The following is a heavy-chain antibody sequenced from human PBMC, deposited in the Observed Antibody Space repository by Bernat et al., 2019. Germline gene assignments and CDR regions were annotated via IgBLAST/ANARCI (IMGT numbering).Heavy chain of an antibody. CDR2: ISYDGLDK. D-gene: IGHD6-6*01. CDR3: ARDKGYSSSSGSLGD. CDR1: GFTFTTSA. J-gene: IGHJ4*02. V-gene: IGHV3-30-3*01. Sequence: QVQLVAPGGGVVQPGRSLRLSCTASGFTFTTSAMHWVRQAPGKGLEWVAVISYDGLDKYYADSVKGRFTNSRNNCENTLFLQMNSLRPEDTAVYYCARDKGYSSSSGSLGDWGQGALVTVSS.